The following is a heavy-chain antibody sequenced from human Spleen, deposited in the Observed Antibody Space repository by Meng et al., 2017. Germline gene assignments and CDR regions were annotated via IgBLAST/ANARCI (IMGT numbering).Heavy chain of an antibody. CDR1: GFTFDDYA. CDR3: AKDIRYGSASWACDS. D-gene: IGHD6-25*01. Sequence: SLKISCAASGFTFDDYAMHWVRQAPGKGLEWVSGISWNSGSIGYADSVKGRFTISRDNTKNSLYLEMNSLREEDTAFYFCAKDIRYGSASWACDSWGQGTLVTVSS. CDR2: ISWNSGSI. V-gene: IGHV3-9*01. J-gene: IGHJ4*02.